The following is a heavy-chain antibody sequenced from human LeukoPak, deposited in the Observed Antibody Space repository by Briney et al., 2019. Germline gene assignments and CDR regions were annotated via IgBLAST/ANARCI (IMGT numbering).Heavy chain of an antibody. CDR1: GFTFSSYA. Sequence: GGSLRLSCAASGFTFSSYAMSWVRQAPGKGLEWVSTISDIGGSTYYADSVKGRFTISRDNSKNTLYLQMNSLRAEDTAVYYCANWVGGGSSSWAREYYFDYWGQGTLVTVSS. CDR2: ISDIGGST. V-gene: IGHV3-23*01. D-gene: IGHD6-13*01. CDR3: ANWVGGGSSSWAREYYFDY. J-gene: IGHJ4*02.